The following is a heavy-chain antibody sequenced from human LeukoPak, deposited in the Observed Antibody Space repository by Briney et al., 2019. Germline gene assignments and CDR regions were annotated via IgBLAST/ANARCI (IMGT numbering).Heavy chain of an antibody. V-gene: IGHV4-38-2*01. D-gene: IGHD3-10*01. CDR1: GYSISSGYY. J-gene: IGHJ5*02. CDR2: IYHSVST. Sequence: SETLSLTCAVSGYSISSGYYWGWIRQPPGKGLEWIGSIYHSVSTYYNPSLKSRVTISVDTSKNQFSLKLSSVTAADTAVYYCARRWYYYGSGSSKGIYNWFDPWGQGTLVTVSS. CDR3: ARRWYYYGSGSSKGIYNWFDP.